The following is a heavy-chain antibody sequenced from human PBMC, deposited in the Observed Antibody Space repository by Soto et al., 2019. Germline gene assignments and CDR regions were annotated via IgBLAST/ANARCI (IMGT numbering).Heavy chain of an antibody. D-gene: IGHD3-10*01. CDR3: ARNRIRGVIQYYYYGMDV. J-gene: IGHJ6*02. CDR1: GGSISSSNL. Sequence: SETLSLTCAVSGGSISSSNLWSWVRQPPGKGLEWIGEIYHSGSTNYNPSLKSRVTISVDKSKNQFSLKLSSVTAADTAVYYCARNRIRGVIQYYYYGMDVWGQGTTVTVSS. V-gene: IGHV4-4*02. CDR2: IYHSGST.